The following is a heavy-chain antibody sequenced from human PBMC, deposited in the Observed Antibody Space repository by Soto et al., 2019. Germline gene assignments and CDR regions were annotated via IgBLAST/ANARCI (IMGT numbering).Heavy chain of an antibody. J-gene: IGHJ5*02. CDR1: GGSISSGGYS. Sequence: SETLSLTCAVSGGSISSGGYSWSWIRQPPGKGLEWIGYIYHSGSTYYNPSLKSRVTISVDRSKNQFSLRLSSVTAADTAVYYCARVPDRWGQGTMVTVSS. D-gene: IGHD2-2*01. V-gene: IGHV4-30-2*01. CDR2: IYHSGST. CDR3: ARVPDR.